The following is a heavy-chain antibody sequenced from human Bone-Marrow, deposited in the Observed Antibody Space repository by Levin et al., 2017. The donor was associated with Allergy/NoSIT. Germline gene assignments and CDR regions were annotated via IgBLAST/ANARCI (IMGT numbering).Heavy chain of an antibody. CDR3: AGGSGFLIDD. J-gene: IGHJ4*02. Sequence: GESLKISCVGSGFTFSSYYMSWVRQAPGKGLEWVANIKQDASEKYYVDSVKGRFSISRDNAKNSLFLQMDTLRAEDTAVYYCAGGSGFLIDDWGQGTLVTVSS. CDR2: IKQDASEK. V-gene: IGHV3-7*01. CDR1: GFTFSSYY. D-gene: IGHD6-19*01.